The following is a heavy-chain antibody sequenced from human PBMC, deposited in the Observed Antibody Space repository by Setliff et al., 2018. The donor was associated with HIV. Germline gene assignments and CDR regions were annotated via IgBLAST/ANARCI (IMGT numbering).Heavy chain of an antibody. V-gene: IGHV4-4*09. J-gene: IGHJ5*01. CDR3: ARRVLQDSTITSSNWFDS. CDR2: VYASGET. D-gene: IGHD2-2*01. Sequence: LSLTCTVSGDSISSYSWNWIRQPPGRGLEWIGYVYASGETNYNPSLKSRVTMSTDTSRNQFFLNLNYATAADTTVYFCARRVLQDSTITSSNWFDSWGQGTLVTVSS. CDR1: GDSISSYS.